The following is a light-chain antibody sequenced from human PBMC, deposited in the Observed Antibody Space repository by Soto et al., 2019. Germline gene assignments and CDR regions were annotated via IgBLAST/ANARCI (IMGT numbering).Light chain of an antibody. CDR3: LQYYNVPLG. CDR1: QDINKF. CDR2: DAS. Sequence: DIQMTQSPSSLSASVGDRVTITCQASQDINKFLNWYQQKPGTAPKLLIYDASNLETGVPSRFSGSRSGTDFTFTISSLHPEDIATYYCLQYYNVPLGFGGGTKLEI. J-gene: IGKJ4*01. V-gene: IGKV1-33*01.